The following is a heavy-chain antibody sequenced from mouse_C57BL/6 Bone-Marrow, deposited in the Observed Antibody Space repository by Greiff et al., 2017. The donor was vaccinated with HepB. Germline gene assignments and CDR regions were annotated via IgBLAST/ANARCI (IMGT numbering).Heavy chain of an antibody. CDR1: GYTFTEYT. J-gene: IGHJ4*01. D-gene: IGHD2-4*01. Sequence: QVQLKQSGAELVKPGASVKLSCKASGYTFTEYTIHWVKQRSGQGLEWIGWFYPGSGSIKYNEKFKDKATLTADKSSSTVYMELSRLTSEDSAVYFCARHEVSQSYDFNYAMDYWGQGTSVTVSS. CDR2: FYPGSGSI. V-gene: IGHV1-62-2*01. CDR3: ARHEVSQSYDFNYAMDY.